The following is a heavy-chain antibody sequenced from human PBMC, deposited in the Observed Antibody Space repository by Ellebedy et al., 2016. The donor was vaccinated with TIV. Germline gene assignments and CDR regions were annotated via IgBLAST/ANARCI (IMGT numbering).Heavy chain of an antibody. V-gene: IGHV4-59*01. D-gene: IGHD1-14*01. J-gene: IGHJ4*02. CDR3: ARTTAHGDLDN. Sequence: MPGGSLRLSCTVSGGSISPNYWSWVRQPPGKGLEWLGFVHSSGRPTYNPSLENRVTVSIDTSKSQFSLRLTSVTAADTAVYFCARTTAHGDLDNWGQGTLVTVSS. CDR2: VHSSGRP. CDR1: GGSISPNY.